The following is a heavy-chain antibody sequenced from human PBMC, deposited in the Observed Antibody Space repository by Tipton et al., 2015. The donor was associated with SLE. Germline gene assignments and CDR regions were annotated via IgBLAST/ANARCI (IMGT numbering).Heavy chain of an antibody. Sequence: LRPSCAVSGYSISSGYYWGWIRQPPGKGLEWIGSIYHSGCTYYNPSLKSRVTISVDTSKNQFSLKLSSVTAADTAVYYCASQIPYYYDSSGYYYGYFDYWGQGTLVTVSS. D-gene: IGHD3-22*01. V-gene: IGHV4-38-2*01. J-gene: IGHJ4*02. CDR2: IYHSGCT. CDR3: ASQIPYYYDSSGYYYGYFDY. CDR1: GYSISSGYY.